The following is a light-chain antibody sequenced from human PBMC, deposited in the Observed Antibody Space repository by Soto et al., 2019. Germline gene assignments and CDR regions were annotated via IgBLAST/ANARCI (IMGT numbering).Light chain of an antibody. CDR2: SAS. CDR1: QSISSY. Sequence: DIQMTQSPSSLSASVGERVTITCRASQSISSYVSWFQQKAGEAPRLLMYSASSLPSGVPSRFIGSGSGTDFTLTISSLQPEDFASYYCQQNYSPPLSFGGGTKVEI. CDR3: QQNYSPPLS. J-gene: IGKJ4*01. V-gene: IGKV1-39*01.